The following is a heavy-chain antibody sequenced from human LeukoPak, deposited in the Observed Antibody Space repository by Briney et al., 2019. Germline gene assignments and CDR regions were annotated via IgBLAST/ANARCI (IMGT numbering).Heavy chain of an antibody. V-gene: IGHV3-30*18. CDR3: AKDAPLVVVIPFDY. Sequence: SGGSLRLSCAASGFTFSSYGMHWVRQAPGKGLEWVAVISYDGSNKYYADSVKGRFTISRDNSKNTLYLQMNSLRAEDTAVYYCAKDAPLVVVIPFDYWGQGTLVTVSS. D-gene: IGHD3-22*01. CDR2: ISYDGSNK. CDR1: GFTFSSYG. J-gene: IGHJ4*02.